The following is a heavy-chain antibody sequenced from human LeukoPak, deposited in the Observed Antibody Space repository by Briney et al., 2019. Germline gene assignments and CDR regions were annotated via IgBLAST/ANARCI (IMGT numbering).Heavy chain of an antibody. V-gene: IGHV4-39*07. Sequence: SETLSLTCTVSGDSISSSSYYWAWIRQPPGKRPEWIASINYSGSTYYNLFLKSRVTISIDTSKNQFSLKLSSVTAADTAVYFCARDVAGYYSFWGQGTLVTVSS. CDR3: ARDVAGYYSF. J-gene: IGHJ4*02. CDR1: GDSISSSSYY. CDR2: INYSGST. D-gene: IGHD6-19*01.